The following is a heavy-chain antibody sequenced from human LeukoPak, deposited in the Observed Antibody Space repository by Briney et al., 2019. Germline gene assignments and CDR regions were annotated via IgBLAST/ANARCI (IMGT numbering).Heavy chain of an antibody. CDR3: VSFYETY. V-gene: IGHV3-23*01. J-gene: IGHJ4*02. Sequence: GGSLRLSCAASKFAFSSYAMSWVRQAPGKGLKWVSAISGGGGNTYYADSVKGRFTISRDNSKNTLYLQMNSLRAEDTAVYYCVSFYETYWGRGTLVTVSS. D-gene: IGHD2/OR15-2a*01. CDR1: KFAFSSYA. CDR2: ISGGGGNT.